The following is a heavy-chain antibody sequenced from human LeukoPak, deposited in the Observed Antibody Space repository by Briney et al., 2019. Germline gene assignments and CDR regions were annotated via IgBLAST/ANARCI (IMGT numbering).Heavy chain of an antibody. D-gene: IGHD3-22*01. CDR3: AKGYGFDSSGSEHYFEN. CDR1: GFTFSNYG. J-gene: IGHJ4*02. V-gene: IGHV3-30*18. Sequence: TGGSLRLSCAASGFTFSNYGIHWARQAPGKGLEWVAVISYDGSNKYYAESVKGRFTISRDNSKNTLYLQMNSLRAEDTAVYYCAKGYGFDSSGSEHYFENWGQGILVTVSS. CDR2: ISYDGSNK.